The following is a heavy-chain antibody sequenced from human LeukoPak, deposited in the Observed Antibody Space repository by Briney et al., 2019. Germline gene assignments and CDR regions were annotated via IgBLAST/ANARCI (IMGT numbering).Heavy chain of an antibody. V-gene: IGHV3-11*04. D-gene: IGHD4-17*01. J-gene: IGHJ4*02. CDR2: ISSSGITI. Sequence: GGSLRLSCAASGFTFSDYYMTWIRQAPGKGLEWVSYISSSGITIYYADSVKGRFTISRDNAKNSLYLQMNSLRAEDTAVYYCARDRSTVTTWVDYWGQGTLVTVSS. CDR1: GFTFSDYY. CDR3: ARDRSTVTTWVDY.